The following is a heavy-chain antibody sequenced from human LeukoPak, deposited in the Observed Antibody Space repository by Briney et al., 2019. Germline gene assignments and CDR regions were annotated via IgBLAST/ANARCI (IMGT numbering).Heavy chain of an antibody. CDR1: GFTFSSCG. V-gene: IGHV3-33*01. J-gene: IGHJ6*02. CDR2: IWYDGTNK. CDR3: ARIKMVRGVIHYYYYYGMDV. Sequence: PGRSLRLSCAASGFTFSSCGMHWVRQAPGKGLEWVAVIWYDGTNKYYADSVKGRFTISRDNSKNTLYLQMNSLRAEDTAVYYCARIKMVRGVIHYYYYYGMDVWGQGTTVTVSS. D-gene: IGHD3-10*01.